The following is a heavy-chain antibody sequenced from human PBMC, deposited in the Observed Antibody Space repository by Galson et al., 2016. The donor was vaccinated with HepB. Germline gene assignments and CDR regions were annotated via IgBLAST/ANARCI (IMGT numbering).Heavy chain of an antibody. J-gene: IGHJ6*04. CDR2: ISYDGSNK. V-gene: IGHV3-30-3*01. CDR3: ARDGGSRRWPLDYYYGMDV. CDR1: GFTFSPYA. D-gene: IGHD4-23*01. Sequence: SLRLSCAASGFTFSPYAMHWVRQAPGKGLDWVAVISYDGSNKYYADSVKGRFTISRDNSKNTLYLQMNSLRAEDTAVYYCARDGGSRRWPLDYYYGMDVWGKGTTVTVSS.